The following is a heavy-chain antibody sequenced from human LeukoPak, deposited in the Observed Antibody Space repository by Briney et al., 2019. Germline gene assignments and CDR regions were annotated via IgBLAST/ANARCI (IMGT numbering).Heavy chain of an antibody. V-gene: IGHV4-34*01. Sequence: ASETLSLTCAVYGGSFSGYYWSWIRQPPGKGLEWIGEINHSGSTDYNPSLKSRVTISVDTSKNQFPLKLSSVTAADTAVYYCARGKSYYHDSSGYYPYYFDYWGQGTLVTVSS. D-gene: IGHD3-22*01. CDR1: GGSFSGYY. J-gene: IGHJ4*02. CDR2: INHSGST. CDR3: ARGKSYYHDSSGYYPYYFDY.